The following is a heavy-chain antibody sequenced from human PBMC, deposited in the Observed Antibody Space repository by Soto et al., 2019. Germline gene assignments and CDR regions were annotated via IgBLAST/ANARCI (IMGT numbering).Heavy chain of an antibody. Sequence: SETLSLTCAVYGGSFSGYYWSWIRQPPGKGLEWIGEINHSGSTNYNPSLKSRVTISVDTSKNQFSLKLTSVTAADTAVYYCARGESMENWLDPWGQGTLVTVSS. CDR1: GGSFSGYY. CDR3: ARGESMENWLDP. V-gene: IGHV4-34*01. D-gene: IGHD1-1*01. J-gene: IGHJ5*02. CDR2: INHSGST.